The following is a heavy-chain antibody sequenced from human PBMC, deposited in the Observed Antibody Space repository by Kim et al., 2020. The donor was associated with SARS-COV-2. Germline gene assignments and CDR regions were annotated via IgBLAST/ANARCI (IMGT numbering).Heavy chain of an antibody. D-gene: IGHD3-10*01. CDR3: ARQGNYYGSGSYGWWFDP. V-gene: IGHV5-10-1*01. J-gene: IGHJ5*02. CDR2: IDPSDSYT. CDR1: GYSFTSYW. Sequence: GESLKISCKGSGYSFTSYWISWVRQMPGKGLEWMGRIDPSDSYTNYSPSFQGHVTISADKSISTAYLQWSSLKASDTAMYYCARQGNYYGSGSYGWWFDPWGQGTLVTVSS.